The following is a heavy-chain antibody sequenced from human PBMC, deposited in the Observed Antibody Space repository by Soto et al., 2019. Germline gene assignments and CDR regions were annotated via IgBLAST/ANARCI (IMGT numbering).Heavy chain of an antibody. J-gene: IGHJ6*02. Sequence: SETLSLTCAVSGGSSSSGGYSWSWIRQPPGKGLEWIGEINHSGSTNYNPSLKSRVTISVDTSKNQFSLKLSSVTAADTAVYYCARARVIYGGKAYYYYYGMDVWGQGTTVTVSS. CDR3: ARARVIYGGKAYYYYYGMDV. CDR2: INHSGST. D-gene: IGHD4-17*01. V-gene: IGHV4-34*01. CDR1: GGSSSSGGYS.